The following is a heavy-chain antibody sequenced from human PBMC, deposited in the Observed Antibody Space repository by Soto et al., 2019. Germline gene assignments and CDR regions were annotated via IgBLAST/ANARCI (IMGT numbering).Heavy chain of an antibody. CDR1: GFTFSSYS. V-gene: IGHV3-74*01. D-gene: IGHD6-19*01. Sequence: PGGSLRLSCAASGFTFSSYSMNWVRQAPGKGLVWVSRVNTDESRTSYADSVKGRFTISRDNAKNTLYLQMNSLRAEDTAVYYCARVLNGQWYFDYWGQGTQVTVSS. J-gene: IGHJ4*02. CDR2: VNTDESRT. CDR3: ARVLNGQWYFDY.